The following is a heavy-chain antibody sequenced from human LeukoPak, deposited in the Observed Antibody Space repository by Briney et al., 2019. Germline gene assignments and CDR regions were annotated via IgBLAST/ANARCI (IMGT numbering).Heavy chain of an antibody. D-gene: IGHD5-24*01. CDR3: ARGDGYNFEGFDY. CDR1: GFTFSSYW. J-gene: IGHJ4*02. V-gene: IGHV3-7*01. CDR2: IKQDGSEK. Sequence: GGSLRLSCAASGFTFSSYWMSWVRQAPGKGLEWVANIKQDGSEKYYVDSVKGRFTISRDNAKNSLYLQMNSLRAEDTAVYYCARGDGYNFEGFDYWGQGTLVTVSS.